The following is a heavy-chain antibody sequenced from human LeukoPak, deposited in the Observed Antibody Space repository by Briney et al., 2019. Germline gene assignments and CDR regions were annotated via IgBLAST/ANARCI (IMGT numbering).Heavy chain of an antibody. CDR3: AKNPYEYYFDY. V-gene: IGHV1-2*02. D-gene: IGHD5-12*01. CDR2: INPNSGDT. CDR1: GYTFTGYY. J-gene: IGHJ4*02. Sequence: ASVKVSCKTSGYTFTGYYMHWVRQAPGQGLEWMGWINPNSGDTNYAQKFQGRVTMTRDTSIRTAYLELSGLRSDDTAVYYCAKNPYEYYFDYWGQGTLVTVSS.